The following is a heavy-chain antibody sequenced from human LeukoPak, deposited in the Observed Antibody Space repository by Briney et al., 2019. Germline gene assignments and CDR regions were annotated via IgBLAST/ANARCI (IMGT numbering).Heavy chain of an antibody. CDR3: ARVSYYDSSGKFDY. V-gene: IGHV4-59*01. J-gene: IGHJ4*02. Sequence: PSETLSLTCTGSGGSISSYYWSWIRQPPGKGLEWIGYIYYSGSTNYNPSLKSRVTISVDTSKNQFSLKLSSVTAADTAVYYCARVSYYDSSGKFDYWGQGTLVTASS. D-gene: IGHD3-22*01. CDR1: GGSISSYY. CDR2: IYYSGST.